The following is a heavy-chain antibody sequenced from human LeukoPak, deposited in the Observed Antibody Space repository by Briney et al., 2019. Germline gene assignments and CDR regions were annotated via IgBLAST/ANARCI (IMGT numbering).Heavy chain of an antibody. CDR1: GASISGSGYY. Sequence: SETLSLTCTVSGASISGSGYYWGWLRQPPGKGLEWIGSICSSGSTYYNASLQSRVTISIETSKNQISLRLNSVTAADTAMYYCAKSGGYGLIDYWGQGTLVTVSS. V-gene: IGHV4-39*01. D-gene: IGHD1-26*01. CDR2: ICSSGST. J-gene: IGHJ4*02. CDR3: AKSGGYGLIDY.